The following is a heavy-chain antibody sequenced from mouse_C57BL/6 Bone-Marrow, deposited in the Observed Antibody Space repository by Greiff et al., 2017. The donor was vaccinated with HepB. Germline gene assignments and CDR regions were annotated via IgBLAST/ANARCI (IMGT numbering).Heavy chain of an antibody. CDR2: IYPRSGNT. V-gene: IGHV1-81*01. CDR1: GYTFTSYG. CDR3: AGWLQGVDC. J-gene: IGHJ2*01. Sequence: QVHVKQSGAELARPGASVKLSCKASGYTFTSYGISWVKQRTGQGLEWIGEIYPRSGNTYYNEKFKGKATLTADKSSSTAYMELRSLTSEDSAVYVCAGWLQGVDCWGEGTTLTVSS. D-gene: IGHD2-2*01.